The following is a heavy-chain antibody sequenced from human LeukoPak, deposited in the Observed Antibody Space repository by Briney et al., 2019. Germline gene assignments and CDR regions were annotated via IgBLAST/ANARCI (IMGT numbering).Heavy chain of an antibody. Sequence: ASVKVSCKASGYTFTGYYMHWVRQAPGQGLEWMGWINPNSGGTNYAQKFQGRVTMTRDTSFSTAYMELSRLRSDDTAVYYCAREANEDGTWFDPWGQGTLVTVSS. V-gene: IGHV1-2*02. CDR1: GYTFTGYY. CDR2: INPNSGGT. J-gene: IGHJ5*02. CDR3: AREANEDGTWFDP. D-gene: IGHD2-8*01.